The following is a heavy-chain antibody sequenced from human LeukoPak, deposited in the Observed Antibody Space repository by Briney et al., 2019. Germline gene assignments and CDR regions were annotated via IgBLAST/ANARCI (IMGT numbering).Heavy chain of an antibody. CDR3: ARSFPTPYDILTAQGDY. V-gene: IGHV3-30*04. D-gene: IGHD3-9*01. Sequence: PGGSLRLSCVASEFSFSTFAMHWVRQAPGKGLEWVAVISYDGSNKYYADSVKGRFTISRDNSKNTLYLQMNSLRAEDTAVYYCARSFPTPYDILTAQGDYWGQGTLVTVSS. J-gene: IGHJ4*02. CDR1: EFSFSTFA. CDR2: ISYDGSNK.